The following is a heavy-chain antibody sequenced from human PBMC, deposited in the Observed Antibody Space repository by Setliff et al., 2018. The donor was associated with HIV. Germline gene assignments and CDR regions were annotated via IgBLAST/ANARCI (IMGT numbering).Heavy chain of an antibody. D-gene: IGHD1-26*01. CDR2: IYYSGST. Sequence: PSETLSLTCTVSGGSITTSTFYWGWIRQPPGKGLEWIGSIYYSGSTYYNPSLKSRLTITQHTSKNHFSLKLSSVTAADTAVYYCARPVEMANREFDYWGQGTLVTVSS. CDR1: GGSITTSTFY. CDR3: ARPVEMANREFDY. V-gene: IGHV4-39*02. J-gene: IGHJ4*02.